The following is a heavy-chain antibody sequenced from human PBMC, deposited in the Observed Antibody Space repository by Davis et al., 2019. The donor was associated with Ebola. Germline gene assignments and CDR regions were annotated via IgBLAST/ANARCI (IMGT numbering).Heavy chain of an antibody. CDR1: GGSISSYY. CDR2: IYYSGST. Sequence: SETLSLTCTVSGGSISSYYWSWIRQPPGKGLEWIGYIYYSGSTNYNPSLKSRVTISVGTSKNQFSLKLSSVTAADTAVYYCARGKRDRRYDFWSGYYTEGSYYYYYYMDVWGKGTTVTVSS. V-gene: IGHV4-59*01. J-gene: IGHJ6*03. D-gene: IGHD3-3*01. CDR3: ARGKRDRRYDFWSGYYTEGSYYYYYYMDV.